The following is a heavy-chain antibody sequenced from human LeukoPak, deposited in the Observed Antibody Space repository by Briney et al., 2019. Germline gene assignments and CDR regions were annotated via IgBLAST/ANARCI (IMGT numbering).Heavy chain of an antibody. J-gene: IGHJ6*02. CDR1: GSRFTSYW. CDR2: IYPGDSDT. V-gene: IGHV5-51*01. D-gene: IGHD4-17*01. Sequence: GGSLQISCKGSGSRFTSYWIGWVRQMPGKGLEWMGIIYPGDSDTRYSPSFQGQVTISADKSISTAYLQWSSLKASDTAMYYCARAYGDFNYYYYYGMDVWGQGTTVTVSS. CDR3: ARAYGDFNYYYYYGMDV.